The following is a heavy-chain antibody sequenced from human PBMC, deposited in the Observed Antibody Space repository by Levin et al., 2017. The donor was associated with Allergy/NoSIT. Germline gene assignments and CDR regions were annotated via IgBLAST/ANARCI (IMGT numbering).Heavy chain of an antibody. CDR2: INWNGGST. D-gene: IGHD3-10*01. V-gene: IGHV3-20*04. J-gene: IGHJ4*02. CDR3: AREGELGEHTTFDY. CDR1: GFTFDDYG. Sequence: ETLSLTCAASGFTFDDYGMSWVRQAPGKGLEWVSGINWNGGSTGYADSVKGRFTISRDNAKNSLYLQMNSLRAEDTALYYCAREGELGEHTTFDYWGQGTLVTVSS.